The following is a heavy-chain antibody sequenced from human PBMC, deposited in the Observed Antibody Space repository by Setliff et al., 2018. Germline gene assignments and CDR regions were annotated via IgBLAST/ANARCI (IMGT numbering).Heavy chain of an antibody. CDR1: GGSISSYY. D-gene: IGHD3-22*01. J-gene: IGHJ4*02. CDR2: IYIGGSA. Sequence: ASETLSLTCTVSGGSISSYYWSWIRQPAGKGLEWIGHIYIGGSANYNPSLKSRVTMSIDTSKNQFSLKLSSVTAADTAVYYCARDFDSSGNFDYWGQGTLVTVSS. CDR3: ARDFDSSGNFDY. V-gene: IGHV4-4*07.